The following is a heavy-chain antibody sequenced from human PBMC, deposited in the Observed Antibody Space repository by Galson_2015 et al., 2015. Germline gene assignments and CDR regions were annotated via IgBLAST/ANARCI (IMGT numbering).Heavy chain of an antibody. Sequence: SVKVSCKASGGTFSISAISWVRQAPGQRLEWMGGLLPTYGTPNYAQKFQGRVTITADESTSTAYMELSSLTSEDTAVFYCATSNADVYCSGGSCYLDSWGQGTLVTVSS. V-gene: IGHV1-69*13. D-gene: IGHD2-15*01. J-gene: IGHJ4*02. CDR3: ATSNADVYCSGGSCYLDS. CDR2: LLPTYGTP. CDR1: GGTFSISA.